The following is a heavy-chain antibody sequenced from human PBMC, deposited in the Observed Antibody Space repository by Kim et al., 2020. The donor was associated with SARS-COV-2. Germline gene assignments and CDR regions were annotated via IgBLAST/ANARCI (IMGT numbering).Heavy chain of an antibody. Sequence: VKGQFTISRDNAKNTLYLQMNSLRAEDTAVYYCARGKPSGYSSGWVGLDYWGQGTLVTVSS. CDR3: ARGKPSGYSSGWVGLDY. J-gene: IGHJ4*02. V-gene: IGHV3-53*01. D-gene: IGHD6-19*01.